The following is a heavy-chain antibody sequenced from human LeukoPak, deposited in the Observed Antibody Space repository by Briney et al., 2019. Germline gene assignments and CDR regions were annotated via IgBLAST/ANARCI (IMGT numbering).Heavy chain of an antibody. J-gene: IGHJ4*02. Sequence: ATVKVSCKASGYTFAAHHIHWVRQAPGQGLEWMGWILPDGRDTKYSQKFQDRMTLTTDTSTNTAYMELSRLKPHDTAIYYCSGRYGPGPVWGQGTLISASP. CDR3: SGRYGPGPV. CDR2: ILPDGRDT. V-gene: IGHV1-2*02. CDR1: GYTFAAHH. D-gene: IGHD3-10*01.